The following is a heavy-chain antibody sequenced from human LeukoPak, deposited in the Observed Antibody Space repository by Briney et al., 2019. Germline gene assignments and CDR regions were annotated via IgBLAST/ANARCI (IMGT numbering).Heavy chain of an antibody. Sequence: GGSLRLSCAASGFTFSSYSMNWVRQAPWKGLEWVSSISSSSSYIYYADSVKGRFTISRDNAKNSLYLQMNSLRAEDTAVYYCARDRESSSSWLLDYWGQGTLVTVSS. CDR1: GFTFSSYS. CDR3: ARDRESSSSWLLDY. CDR2: ISSSSSYI. D-gene: IGHD6-13*01. V-gene: IGHV3-21*01. J-gene: IGHJ4*02.